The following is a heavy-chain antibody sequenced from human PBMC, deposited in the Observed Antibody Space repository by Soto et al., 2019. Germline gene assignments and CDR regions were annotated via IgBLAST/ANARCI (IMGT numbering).Heavy chain of an antibody. V-gene: IGHV1-69*02. D-gene: IGHD2-15*01. CDR3: ASHVQLGYCSGGSCRNWFDP. J-gene: IGHJ5*02. Sequence: QVQLVHSGAEVKKPGSSVKVSCKASGGTFSSYTISWVRQAPGQGLEWMGRIIPILGIANYAQKFQGRVTITADKSTSTAYRELSSLRSEDTAVYYCASHVQLGYCSGGSCRNWFDPWGQGTLVTVSS. CDR2: IIPILGIA. CDR1: GGTFSSYT.